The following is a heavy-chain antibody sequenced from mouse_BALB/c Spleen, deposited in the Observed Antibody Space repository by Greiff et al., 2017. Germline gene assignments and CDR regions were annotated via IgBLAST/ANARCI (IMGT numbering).Heavy chain of an antibody. CDR1: GFSLTSYG. Sequence: QVQLKESGPGLVQPSQSLSITCTVSGFSLTSYGVHWVRQSPGKGLEWLGVIWSGGSTDYNAAFISRLSISKDNSKSQVFFKMNSLQANDTAIYYCARPDYYGSSYAWFAYWGQGTLVTVSA. CDR3: ARPDYYGSSYAWFAY. J-gene: IGHJ3*01. V-gene: IGHV2-2*02. D-gene: IGHD1-1*01. CDR2: IWSGGST.